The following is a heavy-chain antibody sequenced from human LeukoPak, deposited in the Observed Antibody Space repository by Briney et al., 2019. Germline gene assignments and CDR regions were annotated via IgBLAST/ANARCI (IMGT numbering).Heavy chain of an antibody. CDR3: ARETYYYDSSGYLAYYFDY. V-gene: IGHV4-30-4*01. Sequence: SETLSLTCTVSGGSISSDAYHWSWIRQPPGKGLEWIGYIYYSGSTYYNPSLKSRVTISIDMSKNQFSLKLSSVAVADTAVYYCARETYYYDSSGYLAYYFDYWGQGTLVTVSS. J-gene: IGHJ4*02. CDR1: GGSISSDAYH. D-gene: IGHD3-22*01. CDR2: IYYSGST.